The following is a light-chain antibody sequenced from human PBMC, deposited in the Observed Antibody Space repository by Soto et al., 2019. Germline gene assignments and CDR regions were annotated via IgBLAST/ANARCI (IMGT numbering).Light chain of an antibody. Sequence: QSALTQPPSASGSPGQSVTISCTGTSSDVGAYKYVSWYQQYPGKAPKLMIYEVSKRPSGXPDRFSGSKSGNTASLTVSGLQAEDEADYYCTSYVGSNIWVFGGGTKLTVL. CDR2: EVS. CDR3: TSYVGSNIWV. J-gene: IGLJ3*02. CDR1: SSDVGAYKY. V-gene: IGLV2-8*01.